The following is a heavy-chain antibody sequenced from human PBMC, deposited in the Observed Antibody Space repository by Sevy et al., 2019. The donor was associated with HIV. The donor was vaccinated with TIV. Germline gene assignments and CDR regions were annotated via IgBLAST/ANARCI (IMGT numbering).Heavy chain of an antibody. Sequence: SETLSLTCTVSGDSFSNYYWSWIRQSPGKGLEWIGYIYHNGSTNFNRSLKRRVTISVYTSKNQFSLKLNSVTAADTAVYCGARGQVLFDYWGQGTLVTVSS. J-gene: IGHJ4*02. D-gene: IGHD3-10*01. V-gene: IGHV4-59*01. CDR1: GDSFSNYY. CDR3: ARGQVLFDY. CDR2: IYHNGST.